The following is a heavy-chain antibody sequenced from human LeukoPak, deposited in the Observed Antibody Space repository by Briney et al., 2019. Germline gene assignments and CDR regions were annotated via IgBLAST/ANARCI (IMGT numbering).Heavy chain of an antibody. J-gene: IGHJ4*02. CDR1: GFTFSSYD. CDR3: ASSKGRGYSGYDFGS. D-gene: IGHD5-12*01. CDR2: IRYDGSNK. V-gene: IGHV3-30*02. Sequence: GGSLRLSCAASGFTFSSYDMHWVRQAPGKGLEWVAFIRYDGSNKYYADSVKGRFTISRDNSKNTLYLQMNSLRAEDTAVYYCASSKGRGYSGYDFGSWGQGTLVTVSS.